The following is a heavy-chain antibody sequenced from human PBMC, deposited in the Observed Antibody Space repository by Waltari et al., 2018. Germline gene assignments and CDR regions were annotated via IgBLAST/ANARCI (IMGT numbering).Heavy chain of an antibody. CDR3: ARDRGTATPLDP. Sequence: EVQVVESGGGLVQPGVSLRLSCAASGFTVSSQWMDWGRQVRGRGLEGVARITSDGSDVAYADAVKGRFTVSRDIAKNTVYLRMNGVRAEDTAVYYCARDRGTATPLDPWGQGTVVTVSS. CDR1: GFTVSSQW. J-gene: IGHJ5*02. CDR2: ITSDGSDV. D-gene: IGHD3-10*01. V-gene: IGHV3-74*01.